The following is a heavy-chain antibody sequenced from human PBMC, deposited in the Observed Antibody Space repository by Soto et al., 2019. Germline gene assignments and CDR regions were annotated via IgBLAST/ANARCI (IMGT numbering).Heavy chain of an antibody. Sequence: ASVKVSCKASGYSFTNNDVSCVRQATGQGLEWMGWMNPGSGDTGYAQKFQGRVTMTRDISIATAYMELSSLRSDDTAIYYCARMETFGSLNWFDPWGQGTLVTVSS. V-gene: IGHV1-8*01. D-gene: IGHD3-16*01. CDR1: GYSFTNND. CDR3: ARMETFGSLNWFDP. J-gene: IGHJ5*02. CDR2: MNPGSGDT.